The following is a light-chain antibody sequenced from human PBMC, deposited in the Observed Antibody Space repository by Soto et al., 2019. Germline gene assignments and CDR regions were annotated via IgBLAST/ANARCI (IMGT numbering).Light chain of an antibody. CDR2: AAS. V-gene: IGKV1D-12*01. J-gene: IGKJ5*01. Sequence: DIQMTLSPSSVSASVGDSVTFTCRASQGIGSWLAWYQQKPGKAPKLLIYAASTLQSGVPSRFSGSGSGTDFTLTINSLQPEDFATYYCQQANNFPITFGQGTRLEIK. CDR1: QGIGSW. CDR3: QQANNFPIT.